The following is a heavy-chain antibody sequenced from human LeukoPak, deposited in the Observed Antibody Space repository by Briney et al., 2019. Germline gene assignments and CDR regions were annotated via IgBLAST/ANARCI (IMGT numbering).Heavy chain of an antibody. V-gene: IGHV4-38-2*01. J-gene: IGHJ3*01. Sequence: PSETLSLTCEVSGDSLSSGGYSWSWIRQPPGKGLQWIGSIFHSGNSYYNPSLKSRVTISVDTSKNQFSLKVNSVTAADTAVYYCARVGYNWNLWFDFWGQGTTVTVSS. CDR3: ARVGYNWNLWFDF. CDR2: IFHSGNS. CDR1: GDSLSSGGYS. D-gene: IGHD1-7*01.